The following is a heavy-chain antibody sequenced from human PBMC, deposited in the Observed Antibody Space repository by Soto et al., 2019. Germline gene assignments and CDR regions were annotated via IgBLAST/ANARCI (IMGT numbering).Heavy chain of an antibody. J-gene: IGHJ4*02. Sequence: QVQLVQSGAEVKKPGSSVKVSCKASGGTFSSHVFNWVRQAPGQGLEWMGGIMPIIGTANYAQKFQDRVTITADESTSTAYLELSSLRPEDTAVYYCARDLEFRDGNISHLDYWGQGTLVTVSS. CDR2: IMPIIGTA. CDR1: GGTFSSHV. CDR3: ARDLEFRDGNISHLDY. V-gene: IGHV1-69*01. D-gene: IGHD3-10*01.